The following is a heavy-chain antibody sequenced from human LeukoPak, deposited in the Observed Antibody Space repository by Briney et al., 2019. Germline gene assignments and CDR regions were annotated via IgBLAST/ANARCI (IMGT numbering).Heavy chain of an antibody. D-gene: IGHD2-2*01. Sequence: ASAKFSCKASGYTFTDYYMHWVRQAPGQGFERMGWINPNDGDTNYAQKFQGRVTMTRDTSISTAHMEVSRLRSDDTAVYYCARANFLYCSSSTCLFDYWGQGTLVTVSS. CDR3: ARANFLYCSSSTCLFDY. J-gene: IGHJ4*02. V-gene: IGHV1-2*02. CDR1: GYTFTDYY. CDR2: INPNDGDT.